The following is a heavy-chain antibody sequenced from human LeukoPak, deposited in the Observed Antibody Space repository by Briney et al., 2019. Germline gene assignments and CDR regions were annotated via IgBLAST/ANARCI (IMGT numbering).Heavy chain of an antibody. Sequence: SSETLSLTCTVSGGSISSSSYYWGWIRQPPGKGLEWIGSIYYSGSTYYNPSLKSRVTISVDTSKNQFSLKLSSVTAADTAVYYCASHYDLYYFDYWGQGTLVTVSS. CDR3: ASHYDLYYFDY. CDR1: GGSISSSSYY. V-gene: IGHV4-39*01. CDR2: IYYSGST. J-gene: IGHJ4*02. D-gene: IGHD3-3*01.